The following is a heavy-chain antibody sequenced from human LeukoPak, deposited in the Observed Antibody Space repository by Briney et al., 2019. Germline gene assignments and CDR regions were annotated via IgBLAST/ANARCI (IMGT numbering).Heavy chain of an antibody. J-gene: IGHJ6*03. CDR2: ISTYDDNI. V-gene: IGHV1-18*01. Sequence: ASVKVSCKASGYTFTTYGLSWVRQAPGQGLEWLGWISTYDDNIKYAQSLQGRLTLTIDTSTSTAYMELRSLTSDDTAVYYCARGITGTYYYYYMDVWGKGTTVTVSS. CDR3: ARGITGTYYYYYMDV. D-gene: IGHD1-7*01. CDR1: GYTFTTYG.